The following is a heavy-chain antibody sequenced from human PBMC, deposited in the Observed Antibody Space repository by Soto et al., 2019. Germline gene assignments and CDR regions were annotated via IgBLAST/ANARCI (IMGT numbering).Heavy chain of an antibody. D-gene: IGHD6-6*01. CDR2: IYYSGSP. V-gene: IGHV4-30-4*01. Sequence: QGQLQESGPGVVRPSQTLSLTCTVSGASISSGDHYWTWIRQPPGKGLEWIGYIYYSGSPFYNPSLNSRVTMSRDMSKRPCSLNLSSVTAADTAVYYCASSPPKDACDRWGQGTMVIVS. CDR1: GASISSGDHY. CDR3: ASSPPKDACDR. J-gene: IGHJ3*01.